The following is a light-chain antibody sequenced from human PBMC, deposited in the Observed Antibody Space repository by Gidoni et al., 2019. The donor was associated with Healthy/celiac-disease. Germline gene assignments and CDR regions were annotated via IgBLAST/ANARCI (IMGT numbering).Light chain of an antibody. Sequence: DIQMTQSPSSLSASVGDRVTITCQASQDISNYLNWYQQKPGKAPKLLIYDASNLETGVPSRFSGSGSGTDFTFTISSLQHEDIATYYCQQHTFGGGTKVEIK. CDR2: DAS. CDR1: QDISNY. CDR3: QQHT. J-gene: IGKJ4*01. V-gene: IGKV1-33*01.